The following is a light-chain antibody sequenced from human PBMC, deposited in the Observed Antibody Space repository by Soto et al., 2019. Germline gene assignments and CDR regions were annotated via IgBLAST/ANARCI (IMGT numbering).Light chain of an antibody. CDR1: QSVSSSY. J-gene: IGKJ1*01. Sequence: TQAGRTRFLKHRESAALGCMASQSVSSSYLAWYQQKPGQAPRLLIYGAPSRSSGIPDRFSRSGSGTAVTLTTSSLEPEDFPANYCEPYSSSWTFAQGTKVDI. CDR2: GAP. V-gene: IGKV3-20*01. CDR3: EPYSSSWT.